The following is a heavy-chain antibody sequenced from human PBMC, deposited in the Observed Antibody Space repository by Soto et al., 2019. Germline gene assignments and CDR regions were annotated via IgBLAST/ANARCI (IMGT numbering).Heavy chain of an antibody. J-gene: IGHJ4*02. Sequence: QVQLVESGGGVVQPGRSLRLSCAASGFTFSSYAMHWVRQAPGKGLEWVAVISYDGSNKYYADSVKGRFTISRDNSKNTLYLQMNSLRAEDTAVYYCARDTDTHYYDSSGYSDWGQGTLVTVSS. D-gene: IGHD3-22*01. V-gene: IGHV3-30-3*01. CDR2: ISYDGSNK. CDR1: GFTFSSYA. CDR3: ARDTDTHYYDSSGYSD.